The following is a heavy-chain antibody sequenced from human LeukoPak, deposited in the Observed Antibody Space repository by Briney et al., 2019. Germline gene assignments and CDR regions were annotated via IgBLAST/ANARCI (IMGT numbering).Heavy chain of an antibody. D-gene: IGHD2-2*01. CDR2: IYPGDSDT. CDR3: ARHSLGYCSSTSCYRGYAFDI. Sequence: GESLKISRKGSGYSFTSYWIGWVRQMPGKGLEWMGIIYPGDSDTRYSPSFQGQVTISADKSISTAYLQWSSLKASDTAMYYCARHSLGYCSSTSCYRGYAFDIWGQGTMVTVSS. V-gene: IGHV5-51*01. CDR1: GYSFTSYW. J-gene: IGHJ3*02.